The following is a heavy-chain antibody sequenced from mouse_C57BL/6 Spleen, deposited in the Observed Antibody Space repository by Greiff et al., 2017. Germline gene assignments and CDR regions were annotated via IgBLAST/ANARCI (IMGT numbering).Heavy chain of an antibody. Sequence: VHVKQSGAELVRPGASVKLSCTASGFNIKDYYMHWVKQRTEQGLEWIGRIDPEDGETKYAPKFQGKATLTADTSSNTAYLQLSSLTSEDTAVYYCAGYYGSVFAYWGQGTLVTVSA. V-gene: IGHV14-2*01. CDR2: IDPEDGET. CDR1: GFNIKDYY. D-gene: IGHD1-1*01. J-gene: IGHJ3*01. CDR3: AGYYGSVFAY.